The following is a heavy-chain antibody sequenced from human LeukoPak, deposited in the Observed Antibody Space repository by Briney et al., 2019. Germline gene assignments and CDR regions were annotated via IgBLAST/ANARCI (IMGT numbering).Heavy chain of an antibody. CDR3: AGGSSPRYPLDY. CDR2: IYYSGTT. D-gene: IGHD2-2*01. CDR1: GGSISSTSYY. V-gene: IGHV4-39*01. Sequence: TSETLSLTCTVSGGSISSTSYYWGWIRQPPGKGLEWIGSIYYSGTTYINPSLKSRVTMSLDTSKNQFSLRLSSVTAADTAVYYCAGGSSPRYPLDYWGQGTLVTVSS. J-gene: IGHJ4*02.